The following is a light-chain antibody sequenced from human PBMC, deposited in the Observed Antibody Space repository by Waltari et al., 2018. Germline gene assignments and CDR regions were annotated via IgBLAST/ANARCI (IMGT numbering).Light chain of an antibody. J-gene: IGKJ4*01. V-gene: IGKV3-20*01. CDR2: GAS. Sequence: DIVLTQSPGTLSLSPGERATLFCMASQTLRRTDLAWYQQKPGQAPRLLISGASSRATGIPDRFSGSGSGTDFTLTISRLEPEDFAVYYCQQYGTSPTFGGGTKVGIK. CDR1: QTLRRTD. CDR3: QQYGTSPT.